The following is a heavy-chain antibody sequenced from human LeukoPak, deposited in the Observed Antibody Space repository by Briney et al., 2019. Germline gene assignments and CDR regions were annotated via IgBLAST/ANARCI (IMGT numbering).Heavy chain of an antibody. Sequence: KSSETPSLTCTVSGGSISSYYWSWIRQPPGKGLEWIGYIYYSGSTNYNPSLKSRVTISVDTSKNQFSLKLSSVTAADTAVYYCARTTEAHSWRTRYYDYYMDVWGKGTTVTVSS. CDR1: GGSISSYY. J-gene: IGHJ6*03. CDR3: ARTTEAHSWRTRYYDYYMDV. V-gene: IGHV4-59*01. CDR2: IYYSGST. D-gene: IGHD6-13*01.